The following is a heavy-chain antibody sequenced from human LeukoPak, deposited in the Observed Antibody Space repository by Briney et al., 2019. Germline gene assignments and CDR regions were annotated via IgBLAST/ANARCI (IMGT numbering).Heavy chain of an antibody. CDR3: AKDLNWGLFDY. Sequence: GGSLRLSCAASGFTFSSYSMNWVRQAPGKGLEWVANIKQDGSEKYYVDSVKGRFTISRDNSKNTLYLQMNSLRAEDTAVYYCAKDLNWGLFDYWGQGTLVTVSS. J-gene: IGHJ4*02. CDR2: IKQDGSEK. D-gene: IGHD7-27*01. CDR1: GFTFSSYS. V-gene: IGHV3-7*03.